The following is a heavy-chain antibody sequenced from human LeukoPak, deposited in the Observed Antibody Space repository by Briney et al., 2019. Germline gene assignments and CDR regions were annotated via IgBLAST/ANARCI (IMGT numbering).Heavy chain of an antibody. V-gene: IGHV3-11*01. D-gene: IGHD3-22*01. Sequence: GGSLRLSCAASGFTFSDYYMSWIRQAPGKGLEWVSYISSSGSTIYYADSVRGRFTISRDNAKNSLYLQMNSLRAEDTAVYYCARTASYDSSGYDDDYWGQGTLVTVSS. CDR3: ARTASYDSSGYDDDY. CDR2: ISSSGSTI. CDR1: GFTFSDYY. J-gene: IGHJ4*02.